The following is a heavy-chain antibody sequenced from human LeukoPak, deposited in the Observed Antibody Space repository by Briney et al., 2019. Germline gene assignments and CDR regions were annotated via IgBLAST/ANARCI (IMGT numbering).Heavy chain of an antibody. D-gene: IGHD6-13*01. CDR1: GFTFSSSA. CDR2: ISGSGTGT. V-gene: IGHV3-23*01. Sequence: GGSLRLSCAASGFTFSSSAMSWVRQAPGKGLYWVSAISGSGTGTYYADSVKGRFTISRDNSKNTLYLQMNSLRAEDTAVYYCAGKIAALFDYWGQGTLVTVSS. CDR3: AGKIAALFDY. J-gene: IGHJ4*02.